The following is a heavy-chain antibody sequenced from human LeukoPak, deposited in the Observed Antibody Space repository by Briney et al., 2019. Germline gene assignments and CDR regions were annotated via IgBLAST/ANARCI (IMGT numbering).Heavy chain of an antibody. CDR2: ISSSSSYI. J-gene: IGHJ4*02. D-gene: IGHD3-3*01. CDR1: GFTFSSYS. V-gene: IGHV3-21*01. Sequence: GGSLRLSCAASGFTFSSYSMNWVRQAPGKGLEWVSSISSSSSYIYYADSVKGRFTISRDNAKNSLYLQMNSLRAEDTAVYYCARGPYDFPRHIDYWGQGTLVTVSP. CDR3: ARGPYDFPRHIDY.